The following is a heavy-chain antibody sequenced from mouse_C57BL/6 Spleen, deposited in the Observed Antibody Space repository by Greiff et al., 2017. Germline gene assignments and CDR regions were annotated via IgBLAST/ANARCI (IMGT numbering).Heavy chain of an antibody. CDR3: TTRITTVYYFDY. V-gene: IGHV14-1*01. CDR2: IDPEDGDT. Sequence: VQLQQSGAELVRPGASVKLSCTASGFNIKDYYMHWVKQRPEQGLEWIGRIDPEDGDTEYAPKFQGKATMTADTSSNTAYLQLSSLTSEDTAVYYCTTRITTVYYFDYWGQGTTLTVSS. D-gene: IGHD1-1*01. J-gene: IGHJ2*01. CDR1: GFNIKDYY.